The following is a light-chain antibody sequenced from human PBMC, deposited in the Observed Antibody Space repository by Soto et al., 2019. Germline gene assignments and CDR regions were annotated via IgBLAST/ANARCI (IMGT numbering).Light chain of an antibody. V-gene: IGKV3-20*01. J-gene: IGKJ1*01. Sequence: EIVLTQSPGTLSLSPVERATLSCRASQSVSSSYLAWYQQKPGQAPRLLIYGASSRATGIPDRFSGSGSGTDFTLTISSLQPEDFATYYCQQSYSTLWTFGQGTKVDIK. CDR3: QQSYSTLWT. CDR1: QSVSSSY. CDR2: GAS.